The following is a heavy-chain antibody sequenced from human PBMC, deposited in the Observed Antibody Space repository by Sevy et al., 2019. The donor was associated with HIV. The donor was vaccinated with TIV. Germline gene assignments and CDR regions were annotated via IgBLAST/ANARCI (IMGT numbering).Heavy chain of an antibody. CDR3: ARDTVDGPAALGMDV. J-gene: IGHJ6*02. CDR1: GFTFSSNA. CDR2: ISYDGSNK. V-gene: IGHV3-30-3*01. D-gene: IGHD2-2*01. Sequence: AGSLRLSCAASGFTFSSNAMHWVRQAPGKGLEWVAVISYDGSNKYYADSVKGRFTISRDNSKNTLYLQMNSLRAEDTAVYYCARDTVDGPAALGMDVWGQGTTVTVSS.